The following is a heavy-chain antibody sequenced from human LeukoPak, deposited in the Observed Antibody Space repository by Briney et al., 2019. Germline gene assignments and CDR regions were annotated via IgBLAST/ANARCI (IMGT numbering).Heavy chain of an antibody. D-gene: IGHD2-2*01. CDR3: ARGGEYQLLDDF. CDR2: INPSGGST. J-gene: IGHJ4*02. V-gene: IGHV1-46*01. CDR1: GYRFTSYY. Sequence: ASVKVSCKASGYRFTSYYMHWVRQAPGQGLEWMGIINPSGGSTIYAQKFQDRVSMTRDTSTNTVYMELSSLGSEDTAVYYCARGGEYQLLDDFWGQGTLVTVSS.